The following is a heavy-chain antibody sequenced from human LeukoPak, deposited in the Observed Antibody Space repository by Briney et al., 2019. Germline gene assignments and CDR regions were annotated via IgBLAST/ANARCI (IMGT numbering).Heavy chain of an antibody. CDR1: GVTFSSFG. D-gene: IGHD3-10*01. J-gene: IGHJ5*02. V-gene: IGHV3-30*03. CDR2: ISYDGSNK. Sequence: GGSLRLSCAATGVTFSSFGMHWVRQAPGKGLEWVALISYDGSNKNYADSVKGRFTISRDNSKNTLFLNMNSLRAEDTAVYFCAYFGESRSSWGQGTLVTVSS. CDR3: AYFGESRSS.